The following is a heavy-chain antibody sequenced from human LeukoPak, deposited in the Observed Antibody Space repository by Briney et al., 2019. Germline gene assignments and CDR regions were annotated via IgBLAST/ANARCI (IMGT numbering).Heavy chain of an antibody. D-gene: IGHD3-10*01. J-gene: IGHJ4*02. CDR2: ISGSGGST. V-gene: IGHV3-23*01. Sequence: GGSLRLSCAASGFTFSSYSMNWVRQAPGKGLEWVSAISGSGGSTYYADSVKGRFTISRDNSKNTLYLQMNSLRAEDTAVYYCAKSDCASDGCKLLNYWGQGTLVTASS. CDR1: GFTFSSYS. CDR3: AKSDCASDGCKLLNY.